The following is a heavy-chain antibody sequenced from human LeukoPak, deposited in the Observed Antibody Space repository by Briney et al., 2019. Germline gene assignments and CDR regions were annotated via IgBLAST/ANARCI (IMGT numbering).Heavy chain of an antibody. V-gene: IGHV3-48*01. CDR3: ARVDYTNWYSFDY. Sequence: GGSLRLSCAASGFTFSSYSMNWVRQAPGKGLEWVSYISSSSRSSTIYYADSVKGRFTISRDNAKNSLYLQMNSLRAEDTAVYYCARVDYTNWYSFDYWGQGTPVTVSS. CDR1: GFTFSSYS. D-gene: IGHD1-1*01. J-gene: IGHJ4*02. CDR2: ISSSSRSSTI.